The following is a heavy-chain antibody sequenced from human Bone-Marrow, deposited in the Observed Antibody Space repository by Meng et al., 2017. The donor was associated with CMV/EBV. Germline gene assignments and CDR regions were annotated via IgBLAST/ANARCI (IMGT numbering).Heavy chain of an antibody. CDR1: GGTFSSYA. CDR3: ARDSAGFWSGYYTYYYYGMDV. Sequence: SVKVSCKAPGGTFSSYAISWVRQAPGQGLEWMGGIIPIFGTANYAQKFQGRVTITTDESTSTAYMELSSLRSEDTAVYYCARDSAGFWSGYYTYYYYGMDVWGQGTTVTVSS. J-gene: IGHJ6*02. CDR2: IIPIFGTA. D-gene: IGHD3-3*01. V-gene: IGHV1-69*05.